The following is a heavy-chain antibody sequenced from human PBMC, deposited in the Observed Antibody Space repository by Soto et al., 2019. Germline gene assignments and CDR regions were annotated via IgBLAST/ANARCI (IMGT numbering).Heavy chain of an antibody. CDR3: ARSLVRGVHVD. Sequence: QVQLLESGPGLVKPSQTLSLTCTVSGGSIKTGGYYWSWIRQFPGKGLEWIGNVYYTVSTSSNPALESRLSISIDTSKNQFSLNVSSVTAADTAIFYCARSLVRGVHVDWGQGTLVTVSS. CDR2: VYYTVST. J-gene: IGHJ4*02. D-gene: IGHD3-10*01. V-gene: IGHV4-31*03. CDR1: GGSIKTGGYY.